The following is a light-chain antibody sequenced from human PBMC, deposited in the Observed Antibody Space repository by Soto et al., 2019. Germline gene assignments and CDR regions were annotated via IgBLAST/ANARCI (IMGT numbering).Light chain of an antibody. CDR3: QSYEDSLSVHYV. J-gene: IGLJ1*01. V-gene: IGLV1-40*01. Sequence: QAVVTQPPSVSGAPGQRVTISCTGRSSNIGSTYDVQWYQQLPGTAPKLLIHGNTNRPSGVPDRFSGSKSGPSASLAITGLQADDEADYYCQSYEDSLSVHYVFGTGTKVTVL. CDR1: SSNIGSTYD. CDR2: GNT.